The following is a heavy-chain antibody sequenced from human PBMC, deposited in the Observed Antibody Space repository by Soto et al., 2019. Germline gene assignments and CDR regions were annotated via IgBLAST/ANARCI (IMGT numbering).Heavy chain of an antibody. Sequence: EVQLLESGGGLVQPGGSLRLSCVASGFTFSNYAMNWVRQAPGKGLEWVSTISGSGGSPYYADSVKGRFTISRDNSRNTLSLQMNSLRAGDSAIYYYANEGTSGLYYFDYWGQGTLVTVSS. J-gene: IGHJ4*02. D-gene: IGHD6-19*01. CDR1: GFTFSNYA. CDR3: ANEGTSGLYYFDY. CDR2: ISGSGGSP. V-gene: IGHV3-23*01.